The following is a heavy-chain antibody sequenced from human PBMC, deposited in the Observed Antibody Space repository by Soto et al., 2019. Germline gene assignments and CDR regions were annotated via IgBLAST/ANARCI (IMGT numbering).Heavy chain of an antibody. CDR3: TRTNQLQYYYYYGMDV. D-gene: IGHD2-2*01. J-gene: IGHJ6*02. CDR1: GFTFSGSA. V-gene: IGHV3-73*01. Sequence: GGSLRLSCAASGFTFSGSAMHWVRQASGKGLEWVGRIRSKANSYATAYAASVKGRFTISRDDSKNTAYLQMNSLKTEATAVYYCTRTNQLQYYYYYGMDVWGQGTTVTVSS. CDR2: IRSKANSYAT.